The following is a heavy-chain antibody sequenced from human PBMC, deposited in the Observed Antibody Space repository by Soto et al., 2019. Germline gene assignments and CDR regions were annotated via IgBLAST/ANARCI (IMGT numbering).Heavy chain of an antibody. CDR2: IDPSDSYT. Sequence: EVQLVQSGAEVKKPGESLRISCKGSGYIFTSHWISWVRQMPGEGLEWMGRIDPSDSYTSYSPSFKGLVSLSTDKSISTAYLQRSSLKASDTAIYYCARLGYCTGSSCNNWYFDLWGRGTLVTVSS. D-gene: IGHD2-2*02. J-gene: IGHJ2*01. V-gene: IGHV5-10-1*03. CDR3: ARLGYCTGSSCNNWYFDL. CDR1: GYIFTSHW.